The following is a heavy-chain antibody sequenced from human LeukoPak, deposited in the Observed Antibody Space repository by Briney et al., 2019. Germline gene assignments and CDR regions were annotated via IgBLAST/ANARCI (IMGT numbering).Heavy chain of an antibody. Sequence: GGSLRLSCAASGFTFDDYAMHWVRQAPGKGLEWVAVISYDGSNKYYADSVKGRFTISRDNSKNTLYLQMNSLRAEDTAVYCCARDRYSSSWYGGINWFDPWGQGTLVTVSS. CDR2: ISYDGSNK. CDR1: GFTFDDYA. D-gene: IGHD6-13*01. J-gene: IGHJ5*02. V-gene: IGHV3-30*04. CDR3: ARDRYSSSWYGGINWFDP.